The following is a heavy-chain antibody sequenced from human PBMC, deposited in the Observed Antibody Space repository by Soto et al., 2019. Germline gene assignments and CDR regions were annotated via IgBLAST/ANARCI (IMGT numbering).Heavy chain of an antibody. V-gene: IGHV4-39*01. CDR3: ARGGDYDFWSGYYQNYYYYYMDV. CDR1: GGSISSSSYY. J-gene: IGHJ6*03. D-gene: IGHD3-3*01. Sequence: SETLSLTCTVSGGSISSSSYYWGWIRQPPGKGKEWIGSIYYSGSTYYNPSLKSRVTISVDTSKNQFSLKLSSVTAADTAVYYCARGGDYDFWSGYYQNYYYYYMDVWGKGTTVTVSS. CDR2: IYYSGST.